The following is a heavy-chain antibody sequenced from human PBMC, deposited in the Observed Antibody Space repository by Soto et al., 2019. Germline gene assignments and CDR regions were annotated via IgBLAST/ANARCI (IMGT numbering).Heavy chain of an antibody. J-gene: IGHJ5*02. D-gene: IGHD1-20*01. CDR2: IDPSDSYT. CDR1: GYSFTSYW. V-gene: IGHV5-10-1*01. CDR3: ARRLINGNKSSRWFDP. Sequence: PGESLKISCKGSGYSFTSYWISWVRQMPGKGLEWMGRIDPSDSYTNYSPSFQGHVTISADKSISTAYLQWSSLKASDTAMYYCARRLINGNKSSRWFDPWGQGTLVTVSS.